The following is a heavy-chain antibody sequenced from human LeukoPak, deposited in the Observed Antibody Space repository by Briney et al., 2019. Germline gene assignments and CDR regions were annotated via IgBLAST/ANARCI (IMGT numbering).Heavy chain of an antibody. CDR3: ARGASSSWYSLWKF. D-gene: IGHD6-13*01. CDR2: FYHSGGT. CDR1: GSSISSYC. V-gene: IGHV4-59*01. J-gene: IGHJ4*02. Sequence: SETLSLTCNVSGSSISSYCWSWIRQPPGEGLEWIGYFYHSGGTNYNPSLKGRATISVGTSKNEVSLKLRSVTAADTAVYYCARGASSSWYSLWKFWGQGTLVTVSS.